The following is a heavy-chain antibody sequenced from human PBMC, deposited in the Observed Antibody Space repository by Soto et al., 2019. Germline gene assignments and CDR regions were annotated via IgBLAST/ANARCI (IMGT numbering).Heavy chain of an antibody. Sequence: PGGSLRLSCAASGFTFSSYEMNWVRQAPGKGLEWVSYISSSGSTIYYADSVKGRFTISRDNAKNSLYLQMNSLRAEDTAVYYCARDPLVGATHTIDAFDICRQGTMVT. D-gene: IGHD1-26*01. J-gene: IGHJ3*02. CDR3: ARDPLVGATHTIDAFDI. CDR2: ISSSGSTI. CDR1: GFTFSSYE. V-gene: IGHV3-48*03.